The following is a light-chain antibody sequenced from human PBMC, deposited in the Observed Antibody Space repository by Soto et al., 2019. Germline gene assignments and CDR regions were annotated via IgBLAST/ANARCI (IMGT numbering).Light chain of an antibody. CDR3: QQDEDYPLT. CDR2: AAS. CDR1: QGINSR. Sequence: DIQMTQSPSSLSASVGDRVTITCRASQGINSRLGWYHHKPEKVRKSLIYAASNLQTGVPSRFSGSGSGTDFTLTINVLQPEDFSTYYCQQDEDYPLTFGGGTKVEIK. J-gene: IGKJ4*01. V-gene: IGKV1D-16*01.